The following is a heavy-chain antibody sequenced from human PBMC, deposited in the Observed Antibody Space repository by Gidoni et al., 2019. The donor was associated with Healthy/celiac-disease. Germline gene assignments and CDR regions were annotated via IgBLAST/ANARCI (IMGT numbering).Heavy chain of an antibody. CDR3: ARGLSGIAVAGPYYFDY. CDR2: INHSGST. V-gene: IGHV4-34*01. CDR1: GGSFSGYY. J-gene: IGHJ4*02. D-gene: IGHD6-19*01. Sequence: QVQLQQWGAGLLKPSETLSLTCAVYGGSFSGYYWRWIRQPPGKGLEWIGEINHSGSTNYNPSLKSRVTISVDTSKNQFSLKLSSVTAADTAVYYCARGLSGIAVAGPYYFDYWGQGTLVTVSS.